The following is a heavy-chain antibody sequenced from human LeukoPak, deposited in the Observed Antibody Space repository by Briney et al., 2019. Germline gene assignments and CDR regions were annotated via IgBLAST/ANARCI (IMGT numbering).Heavy chain of an antibody. CDR1: GFTFSSYS. CDR2: ISSSSSTI. D-gene: IGHD6-19*01. J-gene: IGHJ4*02. V-gene: IGHV3-48*01. Sequence: GGSLRLSCAASGFTFSSYSMNWVRQAPGKGLEWVSYISSSSSTIYYADSVKGRFTVSRDNAKNSLYLQMNSLRAEDTAVYYCATTIGGSGWSWDYWGQGTLVTVSS. CDR3: ATTIGGSGWSWDY.